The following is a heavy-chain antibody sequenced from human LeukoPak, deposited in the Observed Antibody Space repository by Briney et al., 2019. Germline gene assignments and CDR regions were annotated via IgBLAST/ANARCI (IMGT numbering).Heavy chain of an antibody. D-gene: IGHD3-22*01. Sequence: GGSLRLSCAASGFTFSSYAMHWVRQAPGKGLEWVAVISYDGSNKYYADSVKGRFTISRDNSKNTLYLQMNSLRAEDTAVYYCARSRYYYDSSGPIGGYWGQGTLVTVSS. CDR2: ISYDGSNK. V-gene: IGHV3-30-3*01. J-gene: IGHJ4*02. CDR3: ARSRYYYDSSGPIGGY. CDR1: GFTFSSYA.